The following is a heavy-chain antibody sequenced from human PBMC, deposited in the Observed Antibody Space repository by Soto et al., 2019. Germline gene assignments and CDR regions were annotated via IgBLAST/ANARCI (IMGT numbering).Heavy chain of an antibody. D-gene: IGHD2-15*01. J-gene: IGHJ4*02. CDR2: ISSSSSTI. CDR3: ARGLGYCSGGSCYSDY. V-gene: IGHV3-48*02. CDR1: GFTFSTYS. Sequence: EVQLVESGGGLVQPGGSLRLSCAASGFTFSTYSMYWVRQAPGKGLEWVSYISSSSSTIYYADSVKGRFTISRDNAKNSLYLQMNSLRDEDTAVYYCARGLGYCSGGSCYSDYWGQGTLVTVSS.